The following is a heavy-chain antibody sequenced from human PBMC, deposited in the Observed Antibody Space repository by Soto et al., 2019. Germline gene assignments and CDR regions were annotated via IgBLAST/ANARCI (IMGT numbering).Heavy chain of an antibody. CDR2: IYYSGST. CDR3: ERLLGVQLERRFNWFDP. Sequence: SATLSLTCTVSGGSISSSSYYWGWIRQPPGKGLEWIGSIYYSGSTYYNPSLKSRVTISVDTSKNQLSLKLSSVTAADTAVYYCERLLGVQLERRFNWFDPWGQGTLVT. J-gene: IGHJ5*02. V-gene: IGHV4-39*01. D-gene: IGHD1-1*01. CDR1: GGSISSSSYY.